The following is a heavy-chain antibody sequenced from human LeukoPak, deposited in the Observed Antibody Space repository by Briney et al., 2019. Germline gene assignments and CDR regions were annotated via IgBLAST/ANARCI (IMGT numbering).Heavy chain of an antibody. CDR3: ARRACSGFWSPITGTTCGGWFDP. CDR2: IYYSGST. D-gene: IGHD1-20*01. V-gene: IGHV4-59*01. CDR1: GGSISSYY. Sequence: PPETLSLTCTVSGGSISSYYWSWIRQPPGKGLEWIGYIYYSGSTNYNPSLKSRVTISVDTSKNQFSLKLSSVTAADTAVYYCARRACSGFWSPITGTTCGGWFDPWGQGTLVTVSS. J-gene: IGHJ5*02.